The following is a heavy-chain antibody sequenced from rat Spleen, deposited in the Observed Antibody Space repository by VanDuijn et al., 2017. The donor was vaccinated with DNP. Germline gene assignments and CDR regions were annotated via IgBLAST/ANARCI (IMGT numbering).Heavy chain of an antibody. D-gene: IGHD1-11*01. CDR1: GFNFNDYW. CDR2: INKDSSTI. Sequence: EVKLVESGGGLVQPGSSLKLSCVASGFNFNDYWMGWVRQAPGKGLEWIGQINKDSSTISYSPSLKDKFTVSRDNAQNTLFLQMNKLGSEDTAIYYCAKGPNYGGYSDYFDYWGQGTLVTVSS. CDR3: AKGPNYGGYSDYFDY. V-gene: IGHV4-2*01. J-gene: IGHJ3*01.